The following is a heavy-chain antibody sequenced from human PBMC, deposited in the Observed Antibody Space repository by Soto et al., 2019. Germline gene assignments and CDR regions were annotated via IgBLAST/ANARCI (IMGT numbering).Heavy chain of an antibody. CDR1: GYTFTSYY. Sequence: QVQLVQSGAEVKKPGASVKVSCKASGYTFTSYYMHWVRQAPGQGLEWMGIINPSGGSTSYAQKFQGRVTMTRDTSTSTVYMELSSLRSDDTAVYYCARADDRYDFWRGRYYYGMDVWGQGTTVTVSS. D-gene: IGHD3-3*01. CDR3: ARADDRYDFWRGRYYYGMDV. V-gene: IGHV1-46*01. J-gene: IGHJ6*02. CDR2: INPSGGST.